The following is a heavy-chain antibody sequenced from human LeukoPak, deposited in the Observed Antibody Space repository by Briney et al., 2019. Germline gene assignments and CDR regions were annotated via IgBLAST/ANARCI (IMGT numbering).Heavy chain of an antibody. CDR2: ISGSGGNT. CDR1: AFTFSSYA. D-gene: IGHD1-26*01. Sequence: GGSLRLSCAAAAFTFSSYAMTWVRQAPGGGLEWVSTISGSGGNTYYTGSVRGRFTISRDNPKNTLYLQMNSLRAEDTALYYCAKDAVGNSGSYYYWGQGTLVTVSA. V-gene: IGHV3-23*01. J-gene: IGHJ4*02. CDR3: AKDAVGNSGSYYY.